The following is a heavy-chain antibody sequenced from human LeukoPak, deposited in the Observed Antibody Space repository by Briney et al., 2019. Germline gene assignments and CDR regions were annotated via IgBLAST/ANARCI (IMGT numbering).Heavy chain of an antibody. Sequence: SETLSLTCAVYGGSFSGYYWSWIRQPPGKGLEWIGYIYYSGSTNYSPSLKSRVTISVDTSKNQFSLKLSSVTAADTAVYYCARRLMVRGVKQRVDPWGQGTLVTVSS. CDR2: IYYSGST. CDR3: ARRLMVRGVKQRVDP. V-gene: IGHV4-59*12. J-gene: IGHJ5*02. CDR1: GGSFSGYY. D-gene: IGHD3-10*01.